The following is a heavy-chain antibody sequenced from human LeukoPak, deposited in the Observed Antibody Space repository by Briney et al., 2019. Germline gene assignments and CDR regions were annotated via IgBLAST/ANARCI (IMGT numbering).Heavy chain of an antibody. CDR2: ISGNGGTK. J-gene: IGHJ4*02. CDR1: GFTFSNYY. V-gene: IGHV3-11*01. Sequence: PGGSLRLSCAASGFTFSNYYISWIRQAPGKGLEWVSYISGNGGTKYDADSVKGRFIMTRDSAKKSVYLQMTRLRVEDTAVYYCGRGIPVDYWGQGLLVTVSS. CDR3: GRGIPVDY.